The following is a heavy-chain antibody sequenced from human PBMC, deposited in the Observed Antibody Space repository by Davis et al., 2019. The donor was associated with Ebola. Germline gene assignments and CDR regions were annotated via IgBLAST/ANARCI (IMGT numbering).Heavy chain of an antibody. V-gene: IGHV4-30-2*01. J-gene: IGHJ6*02. Sequence: SETLSLTCAVSGGSISSGGYSWSWIRQPPGKGLEWIGYIYHSGSTYYNPSLKSRVTISVDTSKNQFSLKLSSVTAADTAVYYCARGGDSSSWYYYYGMDVWGQGTTVTVSS. D-gene: IGHD6-13*01. CDR1: GGSISSGGYS. CDR2: IYHSGST. CDR3: ARGGDSSSWYYYYGMDV.